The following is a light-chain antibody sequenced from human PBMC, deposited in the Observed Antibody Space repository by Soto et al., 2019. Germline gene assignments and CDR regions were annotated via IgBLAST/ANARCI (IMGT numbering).Light chain of an antibody. V-gene: IGKV4-1*01. CDR1: HSLFDSSYKKTY. J-gene: IGKJ5*01. CDR2: WAS. CDR3: HQYYSIPYT. Sequence: DIVMTQSPDFLAVSLGERATINCRSSHSLFDSSYKKTYLAWYQQRPGQPPKLLIYWASTRQSGVPDRFSGGGSATDFTLTISRLQAEDVAIYYCHQYYSIPYTFGQGTRLEIK.